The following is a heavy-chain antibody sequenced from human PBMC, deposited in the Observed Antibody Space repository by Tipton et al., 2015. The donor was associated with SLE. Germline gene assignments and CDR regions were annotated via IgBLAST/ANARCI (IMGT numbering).Heavy chain of an antibody. CDR1: GGSISSSTYY. J-gene: IGHJ6*02. CDR2: MHYSGST. CDR3: ARDPVIGENYYGMDV. D-gene: IGHD2-21*01. V-gene: IGHV4-39*07. Sequence: TLSLTCTVSGGSISSSTYYWGWIRQSPGKGLAWIGFMHYSGSTYYKPSLKSRVTISVDTSKNQFSLKLSSVTAADTAVYYCARDPVIGENYYGMDVWGQGTTVTVS.